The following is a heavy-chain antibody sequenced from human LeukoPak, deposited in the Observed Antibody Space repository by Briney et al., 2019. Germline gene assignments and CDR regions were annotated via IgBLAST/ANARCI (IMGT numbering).Heavy chain of an antibody. CDR2: IYSGGST. D-gene: IGHD5-18*01. CDR3: ARDLGLWSFDY. J-gene: IGHJ4*02. V-gene: IGHV3-66*01. CDR1: GFTVSSNY. Sequence: GGSLRLSCAASGFTVSSNYMSWVRQAPGKGLEWVSVIYSGGSTYYADSVKGRFTISRDNSKNTLYLQMNSLRAEDTAVYYCARDLGLWSFDYWGQGTLVTVSS.